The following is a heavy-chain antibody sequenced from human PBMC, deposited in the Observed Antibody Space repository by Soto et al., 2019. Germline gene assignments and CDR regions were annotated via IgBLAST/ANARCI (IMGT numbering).Heavy chain of an antibody. D-gene: IGHD6-19*01. V-gene: IGHV3-23*01. J-gene: IGHJ4*02. CDR3: ATTPIKQWLVTPGY. CDR2: ISGSGGST. Sequence: QSGGSLRLSCAASGFTFSSYAMSWVRQAPGKGLEWVSAISGSGGSTYYADSVKGRFTISRDNSKNTLYLQMNSLRAEDTAVYYCATTPIKQWLVTPGYWGQGTLVTVS. CDR1: GFTFSSYA.